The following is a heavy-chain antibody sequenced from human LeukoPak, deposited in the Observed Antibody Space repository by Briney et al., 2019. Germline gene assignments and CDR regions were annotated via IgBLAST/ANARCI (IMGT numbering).Heavy chain of an antibody. D-gene: IGHD3-10*01. CDR2: ISGSGGST. Sequence: PGGSLRLSCAASGFTFSSYAMSWVRQAPGKGLEWVSAISGSGGSTYYADSVKGRFTISRDNSKNTLYLQMNSLRAEDTAVYYCAKALGGRFGSPSSTYYFDYWGQGTLVTVSS. CDR1: GFTFSSYA. CDR3: AKALGGRFGSPSSTYYFDY. J-gene: IGHJ4*02. V-gene: IGHV3-23*01.